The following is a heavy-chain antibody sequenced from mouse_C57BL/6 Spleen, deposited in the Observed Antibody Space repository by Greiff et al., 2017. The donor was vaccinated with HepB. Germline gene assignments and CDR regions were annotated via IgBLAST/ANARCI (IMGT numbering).Heavy chain of an antibody. V-gene: IGHV1-15*01. CDR3: TRPYYGSNFYFDY. CDR2: IDPETGGT. CDR1: GYTFTDYE. Sequence: QVQLKQSGAELVRPGASVTLSCKASGYTFTDYEMHWVKQIPVHGLEWIGAIDPETGGTAYNQKFKGKAILTADKSSSTAYMELRSLTSEDSAVYYCTRPYYGSNFYFDYWGQGTTLTVSS. D-gene: IGHD1-1*01. J-gene: IGHJ2*01.